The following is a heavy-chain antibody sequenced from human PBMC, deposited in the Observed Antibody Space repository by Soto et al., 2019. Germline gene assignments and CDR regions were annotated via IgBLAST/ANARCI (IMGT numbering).Heavy chain of an antibody. CDR1: GGSSSSSSYY. CDR3: ASPMYRSGWYNTGAFDI. D-gene: IGHD6-19*01. V-gene: IGHV4-39*01. CDR2: IYYSGST. Sequence: SETLSLTCTVSGGSSSSSSYYWGWIRQHPGKGLEWIGSIYYSGSTYYNPSLKSRVTISVDTSKNQFSLKLSSVTAADTAVYYCASPMYRSGWYNTGAFDIWGQGTMVTVSS. J-gene: IGHJ3*02.